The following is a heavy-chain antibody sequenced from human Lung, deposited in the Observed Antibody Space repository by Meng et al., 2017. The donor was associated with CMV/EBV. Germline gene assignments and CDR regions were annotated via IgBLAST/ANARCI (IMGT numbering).Heavy chain of an antibody. CDR3: ARDLIVGTAYFDY. Sequence: SCAASGFTFSTYSMNWVRQAPGKGLEWVSSINNSSSYIYYADSVKGRFTISRDNAKNSLYLQMNSLRAEDTAVYYCARDLIVGTAYFDYWGQGTLVTVSS. D-gene: IGHD1-26*01. CDR2: INNSSSYI. V-gene: IGHV3-21*01. CDR1: GFTFSTYS. J-gene: IGHJ4*02.